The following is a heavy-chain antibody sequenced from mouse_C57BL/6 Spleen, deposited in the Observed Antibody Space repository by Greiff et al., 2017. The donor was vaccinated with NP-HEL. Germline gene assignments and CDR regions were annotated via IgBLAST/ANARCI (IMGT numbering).Heavy chain of an antibody. D-gene: IGHD2-5*01. Sequence: QVQLQQPGAELVKPGASVKLSCKASGYTFTSYWMHWVKQRPGQGLEWIGMIHPNSGSTNYNEKFKSKATLTVDKSSSTAYMQLSSLTSEDSAVYYCARPYSNLDFDVWGTGTTVTVSS. V-gene: IGHV1-64*01. CDR2: IHPNSGST. CDR1: GYTFTSYW. J-gene: IGHJ1*03. CDR3: ARPYSNLDFDV.